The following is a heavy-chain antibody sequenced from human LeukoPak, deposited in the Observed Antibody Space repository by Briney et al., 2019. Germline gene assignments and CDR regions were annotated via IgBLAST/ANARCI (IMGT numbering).Heavy chain of an antibody. CDR2: IYYSGST. V-gene: IGHV4-59*01. CDR3: ARGPNVETYYYYYMDV. J-gene: IGHJ6*03. Sequence: SETLSLTCTVSGGSTSSYYWSWIRQPPGKGPEWIGYIYYSGSTNYNPSLKSRVTISVDTSKNQFSLKLSSVTAADTAVYYCARGPNVETYYYYYMDVWGKGTTVTVSS. D-gene: IGHD1-1*01. CDR1: GGSTSSYY.